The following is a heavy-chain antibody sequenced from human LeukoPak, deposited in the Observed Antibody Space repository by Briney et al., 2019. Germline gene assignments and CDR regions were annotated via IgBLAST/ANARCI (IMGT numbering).Heavy chain of an antibody. D-gene: IGHD1-14*01. V-gene: IGHV4-59*08. J-gene: IGHJ5*02. Sequence: PSETLSPTCTVSGGSISSYYWSWIRQPPGKGLEWIGYIYYSGSTNYNPSLKSRVTISVDTSKNQFSLKLSSVTAADTAVYYCARLTGPNWFDPWGQGTLVTVSS. CDR3: ARLTGPNWFDP. CDR2: IYYSGST. CDR1: GGSISSYY.